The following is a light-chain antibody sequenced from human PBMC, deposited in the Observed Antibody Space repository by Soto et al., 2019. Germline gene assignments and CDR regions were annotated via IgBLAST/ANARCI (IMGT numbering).Light chain of an antibody. J-gene: IGKJ3*01. CDR1: QIIDGY. CDR2: ITS. V-gene: IGKV1-39*01. CDR3: QQGSSVPFT. Sequence: DIQMTQSPSSLSASVGDRVTITCRASQIIDGYLNWYQQKPGTAPELLIYITSSLKSGVPSRFSGSGSGTDFTLTISSLQPEDFATYYCQQGSSVPFTFGPGTKVDIK.